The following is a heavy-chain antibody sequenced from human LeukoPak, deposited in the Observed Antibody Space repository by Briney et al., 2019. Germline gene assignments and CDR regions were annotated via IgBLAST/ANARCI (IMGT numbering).Heavy chain of an antibody. CDR1: GFTFSTYT. D-gene: IGHD7-27*01. J-gene: IGHJ4*02. Sequence: GGSLRLSWAASGFTFSTYTMYWVRHPPGKRLEWVSIIGSSGGGIHYADSVKGRFTISRDNSKNALYLQMNSLRVEDTAVYYCAIDPNWGTHSWGQGVLVTVS. CDR3: AIDPNWGTHS. CDR2: IGSSGGGI. V-gene: IGHV3-23*01.